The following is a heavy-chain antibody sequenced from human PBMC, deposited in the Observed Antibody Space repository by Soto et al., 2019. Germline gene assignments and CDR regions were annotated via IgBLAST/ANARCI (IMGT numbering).Heavy chain of an antibody. CDR3: AKDRLWFGRTTEDS. V-gene: IGHV6-1*01. Sequence: SQTLSLTCAISGDSVSTNSATWDWFRQSPSRGLEWLGRTYYRSRWFHDYAVSVKSRITISPDTSNNQLSLQLTSVTPDDTAVYYCAKDRLWFGRTTEDSWGQGVLVTVSS. CDR1: GDSVSTNSAT. J-gene: IGHJ4*02. CDR2: TYYRSRWFH. D-gene: IGHD3-10*01.